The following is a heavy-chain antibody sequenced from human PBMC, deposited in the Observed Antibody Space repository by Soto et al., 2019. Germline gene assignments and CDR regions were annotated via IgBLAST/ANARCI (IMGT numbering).Heavy chain of an antibody. Sequence: QVQLQESGPGLVKPSQTLSLTCTVSGGSISSGDYYWSWIRQPPGKGLEWIGYIYYSGSTYYNPSLKSRVTISVDTSKNQFSLKLSSVTAADTAVYYCARAVKTTVTSVRPFDYWGQGTLVTVSS. D-gene: IGHD4-17*01. CDR2: IYYSGST. CDR1: GGSISSGDYY. V-gene: IGHV4-30-4*01. CDR3: ARAVKTTVTSVRPFDY. J-gene: IGHJ4*02.